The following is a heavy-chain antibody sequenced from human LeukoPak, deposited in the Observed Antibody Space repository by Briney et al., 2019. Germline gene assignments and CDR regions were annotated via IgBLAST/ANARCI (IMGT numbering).Heavy chain of an antibody. CDR1: GFTFNYAW. D-gene: IGHD1-7*01. Sequence: GGSLRLSCAASGFTFNYAWMSWVRQAPGKGLEWVGQTVSEIDGGTTDYATPVKGRFTISRDDSKSTLYLQMNSLKIEDTAVYYCTTDEDWNYARKDVWGQGATVIVSS. CDR3: TTDEDWNYARKDV. V-gene: IGHV3-15*04. CDR2: TVSEIDGGTT. J-gene: IGHJ6*02.